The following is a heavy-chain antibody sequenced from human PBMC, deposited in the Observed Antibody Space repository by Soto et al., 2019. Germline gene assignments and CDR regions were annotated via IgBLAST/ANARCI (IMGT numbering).Heavy chain of an antibody. CDR1: GYTFADFG. Sequence: GPEVKKPGASVRISCKASGYTFADFGIIWVRHAPGQGLEWVAWVASNTGNKNYARELRGRVSATTDTATNTGFLALSSLTSDDTAVYYCARVDDHLRGPYLSGQYWGQGTLLTVSS. D-gene: IGHD3-10*01. J-gene: IGHJ4*02. V-gene: IGHV1-18*04. CDR3: ARVDDHLRGPYLSGQY. CDR2: VASNTGNK.